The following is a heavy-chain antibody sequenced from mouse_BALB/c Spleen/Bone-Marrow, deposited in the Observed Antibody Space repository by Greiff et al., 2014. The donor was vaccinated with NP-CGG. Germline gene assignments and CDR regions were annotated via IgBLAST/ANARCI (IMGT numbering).Heavy chain of an antibody. CDR2: INPNNGAT. J-gene: IGHJ3*01. CDR1: GYTFTEYT. CDR3: ARRQFGPAWFAY. Sequence: DQLQQSGPELVKPGASVKISCKTSGYTFTEYTMHWVKQSHGKSLEWIGGINPNNGATSYNQKFKGKATLTVDKSSSTAYMELRSLTSEDSAVYFCARRQFGPAWFAYWGQGTLVTVSA. V-gene: IGHV1-22*01. D-gene: IGHD6-1*01.